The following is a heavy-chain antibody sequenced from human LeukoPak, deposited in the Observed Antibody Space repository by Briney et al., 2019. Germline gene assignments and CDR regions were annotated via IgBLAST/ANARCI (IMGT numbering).Heavy chain of an antibody. CDR3: ARGLIPFPRHYYYLDV. D-gene: IGHD2-21*02. J-gene: IGHJ6*03. CDR1: GGSISTYY. CDR2: NYYSGSG. V-gene: IGHV4-59*01. Sequence: SETLSLTCSVSGGSISTYYWSWIRQPPGKGLEWIGCNYYSGSGIYSPSLKSRVTISLDTSKNQFSLKLSSVTAADTAVYYCARGLIPFPRHYYYLDVWGKGTTVIVSS.